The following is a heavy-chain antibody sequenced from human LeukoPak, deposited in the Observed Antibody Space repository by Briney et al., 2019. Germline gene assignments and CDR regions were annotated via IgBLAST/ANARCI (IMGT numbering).Heavy chain of an antibody. J-gene: IGHJ4*02. D-gene: IGHD6-6*01. Sequence: QPGGSLRLSCAASGFTFSSYAMNWVRQAPGKGLEWVSGISNSGGSTYYADSVKGRFTISRDNSKNTLYLQMNSLRAEDTAVYYCGKETSSSFDYWGQGTLVTVSS. CDR1: GFTFSSYA. CDR3: GKETSSSFDY. V-gene: IGHV3-23*01. CDR2: ISNSGGST.